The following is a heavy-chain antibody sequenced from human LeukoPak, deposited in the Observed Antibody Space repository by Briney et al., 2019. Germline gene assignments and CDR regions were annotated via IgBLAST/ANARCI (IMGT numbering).Heavy chain of an antibody. CDR3: ARHSTVDSSGYYPNLFDY. J-gene: IGHJ4*02. D-gene: IGHD3-22*01. CDR2: IYYSGST. V-gene: IGHV4-39*01. CDR1: GGSISSSSYY. Sequence: PSETLSLTCTVSGGSISSSSYYWGWIRQPPGKGLEWIGSIYYSGSTYYNPSLKSRVTISVDTSKNQFSLNLSSVTAADTAVYYCARHSTVDSSGYYPNLFDYWGQGTLVTVSS.